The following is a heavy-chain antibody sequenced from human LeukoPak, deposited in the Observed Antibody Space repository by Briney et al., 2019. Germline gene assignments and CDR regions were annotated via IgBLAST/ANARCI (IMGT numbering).Heavy chain of an antibody. D-gene: IGHD1-14*01. CDR1: GFTFSSYA. CDR2: ISYDGSKE. V-gene: IGHV3-30*04. CDR3: ARDGITKYYYYGMDV. J-gene: IGHJ6*04. Sequence: GGALRISCAAPGFTFSSYAMHWVRQAPGKGLEGGAVISYDGSKEYYADSVKGRFTISRDTSKNTLYLQMNSLSSEDTAVYYCARDGITKYYYYGMDVWGKGTTVTVSS.